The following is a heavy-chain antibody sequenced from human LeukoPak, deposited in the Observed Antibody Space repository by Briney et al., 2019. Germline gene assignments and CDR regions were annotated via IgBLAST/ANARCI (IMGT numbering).Heavy chain of an antibody. Sequence: ASVKVSCKASGYTFTGYYMHWVRQAPEQGLEWMGWISAYNGNTNYAQKLQGRVTMTTDTSTSTAYTELRSLRSDDTAVYYCARVQGEYYYDSSGYYYFDYWGQGTLVTVSS. J-gene: IGHJ4*02. D-gene: IGHD3-22*01. CDR3: ARVQGEYYYDSSGYYYFDY. CDR1: GYTFTGYY. CDR2: ISAYNGNT. V-gene: IGHV1-18*04.